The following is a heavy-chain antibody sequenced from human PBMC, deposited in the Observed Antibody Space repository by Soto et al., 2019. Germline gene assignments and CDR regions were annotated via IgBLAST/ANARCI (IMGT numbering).Heavy chain of an antibody. CDR2: ISAHNGKT. V-gene: IGHV1-18*01. D-gene: IGHD4-17*01. J-gene: IGHJ4*02. CDR1: GYIFTSYG. CDR3: ARGRYGDY. Sequence: QAHLVQSGPEVKKPGASVKVSCKGSGYIFTSYGIAWVRQAPGQGLEWMGWISAHNGKTEYAQKFQGRVTVTRDTSTSTGYLELRSLRSDDTALYYCARGRYGDYWGQGALVTVSS.